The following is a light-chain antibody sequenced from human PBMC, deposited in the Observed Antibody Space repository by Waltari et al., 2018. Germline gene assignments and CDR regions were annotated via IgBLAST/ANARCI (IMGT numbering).Light chain of an antibody. CDR2: AAS. CDR3: QQSHSAPLA. V-gene: IGKV1-39*01. Sequence: DIQMTQSPSSLSASVGDRVPITSRASRAITNYVHWYQQRPGLAPKLLIYAASTLQGGVPTRFSGSGSGTDFTLTISSLQIEDFATYYCQQSHSAPLAFGGGTRLEI. J-gene: IGKJ4*01. CDR1: RAITNY.